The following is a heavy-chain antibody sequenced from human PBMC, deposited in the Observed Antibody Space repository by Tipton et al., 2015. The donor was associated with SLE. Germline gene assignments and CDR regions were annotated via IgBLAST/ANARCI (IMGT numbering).Heavy chain of an antibody. V-gene: IGHV3-7*01. D-gene: IGHD3-10*01. CDR3: ARIHYYGSGSRDY. Sequence: GSLRLSCAASGFTFNNYAMSWVRQAPGKGLEWVANIYLDGGEKYYVHSVKGRFTISRDNAKNSLYLQMNSLRAEDTAVYYCARIHYYGSGSRDYWGQGTLVTVSS. J-gene: IGHJ4*02. CDR1: GFTFNNYA. CDR2: IYLDGGEK.